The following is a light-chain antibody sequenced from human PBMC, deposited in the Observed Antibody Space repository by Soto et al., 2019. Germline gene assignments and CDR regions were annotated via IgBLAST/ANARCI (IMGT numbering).Light chain of an antibody. Sequence: LTQPASVSGSPGQSINISCTGTSSDVGGYNYVSWYQHHPGKAPKLIIYDVSNRPSGVSNPFSGSKSGNTASLTISGLQPEDEADYYCSSYTTSNTRQIVFGTGTKVT. CDR3: SSYTTSNTRQIV. CDR1: SSDVGGYNY. V-gene: IGLV2-14*03. J-gene: IGLJ1*01. CDR2: DVS.